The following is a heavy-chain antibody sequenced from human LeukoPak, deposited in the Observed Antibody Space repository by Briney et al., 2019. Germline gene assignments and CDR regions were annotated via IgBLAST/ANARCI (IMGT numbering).Heavy chain of an antibody. Sequence: GGSLRLSCAASGFIFSGHSMRWVRQAPGKGPEWVSAISGSGDTTYCADSVKGRFTISRDNSKNTLYLQMNSLRAEDTALYFCAKARGFAEFDYWGQGTLVTVSS. CDR2: ISGSGDTT. J-gene: IGHJ4*02. V-gene: IGHV3-23*01. CDR1: GFIFSGHS. CDR3: AKARGFAEFDY. D-gene: IGHD3-10*01.